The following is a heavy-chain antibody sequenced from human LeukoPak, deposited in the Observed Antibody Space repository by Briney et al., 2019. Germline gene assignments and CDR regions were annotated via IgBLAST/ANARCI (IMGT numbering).Heavy chain of an antibody. Sequence: SETLSLTCTVSGGAISSSGYYWGWIRQPPGKGLEWIASIYYSGSTYYNPSLKSRVTISVDTSKNQLSLRLSSLTAADTAVYYCARHEYSGSYYGLSWFDPWGQGTLVTVSS. CDR1: GGAISSSGYY. CDR2: IYYSGST. CDR3: ARHEYSGSYYGLSWFDP. J-gene: IGHJ5*02. D-gene: IGHD1-26*01. V-gene: IGHV4-39*01.